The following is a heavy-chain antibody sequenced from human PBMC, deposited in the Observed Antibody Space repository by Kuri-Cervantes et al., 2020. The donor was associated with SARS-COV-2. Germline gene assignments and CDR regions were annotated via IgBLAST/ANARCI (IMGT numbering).Heavy chain of an antibody. V-gene: IGHV3-21*01. CDR1: GFTFSSYS. Sequence: GGSLRLSCAVSGFTFSSYSMNWVRQAPGKGLEWVSSISSSSSYIYYADSVKGRFTISRDNAKNSLYLQMNSLRAEDTAVYYCASGVLVAATSPDYWGQGTLVTVSS. CDR2: ISSSSSYI. D-gene: IGHD2-15*01. J-gene: IGHJ4*02. CDR3: ASGVLVAATSPDY.